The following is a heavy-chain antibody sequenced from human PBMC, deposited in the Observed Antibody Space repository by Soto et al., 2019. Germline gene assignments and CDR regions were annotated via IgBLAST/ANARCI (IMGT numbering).Heavy chain of an antibody. CDR3: AKSLSVTTTWFDA. D-gene: IGHD4-17*01. CDR2: ISGSDLNT. V-gene: IGHV3-23*01. J-gene: IGHJ5*02. Sequence: EVQLLESGGDLVQPAGSLRLSCAASGFTFSKYAMTWVRQAPGKGLEWVSGISGSDLNTYYADSVKGRFTVSRDNSKNTLYLQMNSLRPEDTALYYCAKSLSVTTTWFDAWGQGTLVTVSP. CDR1: GFTFSKYA.